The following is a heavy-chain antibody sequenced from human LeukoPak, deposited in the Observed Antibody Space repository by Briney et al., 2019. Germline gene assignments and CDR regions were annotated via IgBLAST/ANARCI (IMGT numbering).Heavy chain of an antibody. CDR1: GFSISSGYY. D-gene: IGHD4-17*01. Sequence: SETLSLTCAVSGFSISSGYYWGWIRQPPGKGLEWIGIIYHSGSTSYSPSLKSRVTISADTSKNQLSLKLTSVTAADTAVYYCARVRTTVTTDFDYWGQGTLVTVSS. J-gene: IGHJ4*02. CDR3: ARVRTTVTTDFDY. V-gene: IGHV4-38-2*01. CDR2: IYHSGST.